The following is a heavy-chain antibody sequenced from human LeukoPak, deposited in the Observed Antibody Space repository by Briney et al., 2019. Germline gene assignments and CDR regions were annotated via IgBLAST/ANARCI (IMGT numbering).Heavy chain of an antibody. D-gene: IGHD6-6*01. CDR2: IDPDDSDT. Sequence: GESLKISCKGSGYSFSSYWIGWVRQMPGKGVQWMGIIDPDDSDTRYSPSLQGQVTISADKSITTAYLQWSSLKASDTAMYYCARSYTTSPDAFDIWGQGTMVTVSS. CDR1: GYSFSSYW. J-gene: IGHJ3*02. CDR3: ARSYTTSPDAFDI. V-gene: IGHV5-51*01.